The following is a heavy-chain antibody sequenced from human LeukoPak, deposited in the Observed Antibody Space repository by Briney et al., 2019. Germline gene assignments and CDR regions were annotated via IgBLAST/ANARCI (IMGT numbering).Heavy chain of an antibody. V-gene: IGHV3-30*02. D-gene: IGHD3-22*01. J-gene: IGHJ4*02. CDR2: IRYDGSNK. CDR3: AKDQLTYYFDSSGYYPLAY. Sequence: GGSLRLSCAASGFTFISYGMHWVRQAPGKGLEWVAFIRYDGSNKYYADSVKGRFTISRDNSKNTLYLQMNSLRAEDTAVYYCAKDQLTYYFDSSGYYPLAYWGQGTLVTVSS. CDR1: GFTFISYG.